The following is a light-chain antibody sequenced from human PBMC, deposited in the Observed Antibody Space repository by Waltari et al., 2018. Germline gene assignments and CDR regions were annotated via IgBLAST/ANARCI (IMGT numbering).Light chain of an antibody. J-gene: IGLJ1*01. V-gene: IGLV2-11*01. Sequence: QSALTQPRSVSGPPGQSVTISCTGTSRDVGASQYVSWFQQLPGNAPNLLIYDVTERPPGVPDRFSGSKSANTASLTISGLQAEDEADYYCCSYVDTYTYVFGPGTRVIVL. CDR3: CSYVDTYTYV. CDR2: DVT. CDR1: SRDVGASQY.